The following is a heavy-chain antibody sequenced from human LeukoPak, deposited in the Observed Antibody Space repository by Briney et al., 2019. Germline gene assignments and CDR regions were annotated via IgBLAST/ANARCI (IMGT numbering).Heavy chain of an antibody. CDR2: IYTSGST. CDR3: ARDQSTSITIFGVVTLKHWYFDL. V-gene: IGHV4-4*07. D-gene: IGHD3-3*01. J-gene: IGHJ2*01. Sequence: PSETLSLTCTVSGGSISSYYWSWIRQPAGKGLVWIGRIYTSGSTNYNPSLKSRVTMSVDTSKNQFSLKLSSVTAADTAVYYCARDQSTSITIFGVVTLKHWYFDLWGRGTRVTVSS. CDR1: GGSISSYY.